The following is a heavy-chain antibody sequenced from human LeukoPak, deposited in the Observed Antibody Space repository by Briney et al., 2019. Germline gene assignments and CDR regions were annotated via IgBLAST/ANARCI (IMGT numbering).Heavy chain of an antibody. CDR1: GFNFDIAW. CDR2: IKSKNDGAAT. D-gene: IGHD5-24*01. CDR3: VSRDAYKPRYFMDV. Sequence: GGSLRLSCAVSGFNFDIAWMNWVRQAPGEGLEWVGRIKSKNDGAATDYGAPVRGRFTISIDDSKNMLYLQMNSLKTEDTAVCYCVSRDAYKPRYFMDVWGKGTTVTVSS. J-gene: IGHJ6*03. V-gene: IGHV3-15*01.